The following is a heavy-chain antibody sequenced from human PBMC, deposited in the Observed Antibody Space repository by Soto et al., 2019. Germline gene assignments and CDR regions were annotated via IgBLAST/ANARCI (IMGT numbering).Heavy chain of an antibody. Sequence: ASVKVSCKVSGYTLTELSMHWVRHAPGKGLEWMGGFDPEDGETIYAQKFQGRVTMTEDTSTDTAYMELSSLRSEDTAVYYCATVRFGAVGDYHWFDPWGQGTLVTVSS. CDR2: FDPEDGET. D-gene: IGHD4-17*01. CDR3: ATVRFGAVGDYHWFDP. V-gene: IGHV1-24*01. CDR1: GYTLTELS. J-gene: IGHJ5*02.